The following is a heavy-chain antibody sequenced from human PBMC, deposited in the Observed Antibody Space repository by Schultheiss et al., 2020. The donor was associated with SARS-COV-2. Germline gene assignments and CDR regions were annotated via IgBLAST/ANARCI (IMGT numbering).Heavy chain of an antibody. Sequence: GGSLRLSCAASGFTFSSYAMHWVRQAPGKGLEWVSGISWNSGSIGYADSVKGRFTISRDNSKNTLYLQMNSLRAEDTAVYYCARSPNYDFWSGLMYYFDYWGQGTLVTVSS. V-gene: IGHV3-9*01. CDR2: ISWNSGSI. J-gene: IGHJ4*02. D-gene: IGHD3-3*01. CDR3: ARSPNYDFWSGLMYYFDY. CDR1: GFTFSSYA.